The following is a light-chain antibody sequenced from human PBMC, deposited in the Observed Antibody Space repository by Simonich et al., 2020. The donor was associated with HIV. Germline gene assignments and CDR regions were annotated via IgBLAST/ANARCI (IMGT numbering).Light chain of an antibody. CDR3: QQDYSTLPLT. J-gene: IGKJ4*01. CDR2: WAS. Sequence: DIVVTQSPDSLSMSLGERATINCKSSQSVLYSSNNKNYLAWYQQKPGQPPKLLIYWASTRESGVPDRFSGSGSGTDFTLTISSLQAEDVAVYYCQQDYSTLPLTFGGGTRVEIK. V-gene: IGKV4-1*01. CDR1: QSVLYSSNNKNY.